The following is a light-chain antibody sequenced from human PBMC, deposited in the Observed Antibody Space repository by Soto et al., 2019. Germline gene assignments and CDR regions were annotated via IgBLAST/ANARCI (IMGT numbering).Light chain of an antibody. CDR3: QQYDNLPLT. V-gene: IGKV1-33*01. Sequence: DIQMTQSPSSLSAPVGDRFIITCQASQDISNYLNWYQQKPGKAPKLLIYDASNLETGVPSRFSGSGSGTDFTFTISSLQPEDIATYYCQQYDNLPLTFGGGTKVDIK. J-gene: IGKJ4*01. CDR1: QDISNY. CDR2: DAS.